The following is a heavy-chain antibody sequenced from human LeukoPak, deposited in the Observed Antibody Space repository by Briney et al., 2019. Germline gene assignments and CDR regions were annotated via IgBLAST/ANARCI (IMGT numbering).Heavy chain of an antibody. CDR2: IRSKAYGGTT. CDR3: AKSRYDFWSGYWS. J-gene: IGHJ4*02. Sequence: GGSLRLSCTASGFTFGDYAMSWFRQAPGKGLEWVGFIRSKAYGGTTEYAASVKGRFTISRDDSKSIAYLQMNSLKTEDTAVYYCAKSRYDFWSGYWSWGQGTLVTVSS. D-gene: IGHD3-3*01. CDR1: GFTFGDYA. V-gene: IGHV3-49*03.